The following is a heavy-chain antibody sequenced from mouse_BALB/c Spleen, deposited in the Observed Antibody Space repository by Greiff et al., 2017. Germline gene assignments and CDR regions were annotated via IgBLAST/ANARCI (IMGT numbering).Heavy chain of an antibody. Sequence: EVQLVESGAELVKPGASVKLSCTASGFNIKDTYMHWVKQRPEQGLEWIGRIDPANGNTKYDPKFQGKATITADTSSNTAYLQLSSLTSEDTAVYYCARRGYYGSSYVFAYWGQGTLVTVSA. CDR3: ARRGYYGSSYVFAY. D-gene: IGHD1-1*01. CDR2: IDPANGNT. V-gene: IGHV14-3*02. J-gene: IGHJ3*01. CDR1: GFNIKDTY.